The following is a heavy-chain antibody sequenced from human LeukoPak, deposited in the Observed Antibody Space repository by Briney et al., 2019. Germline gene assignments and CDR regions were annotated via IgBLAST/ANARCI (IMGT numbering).Heavy chain of an antibody. CDR2: IYYSGST. CDR3: ARGDAWDPFDY. D-gene: IGHD3-16*01. Sequence: SQTLSLTCTVSGGSISSGDYYWSWIRQPPGKGLEWIGYIYYSGSTYYNPSLKSRVTISVDTSKNQFSLKLSSVTAADTAVYFCARGDAWDPFDYWGQGTLVTVSS. V-gene: IGHV4-30-4*01. J-gene: IGHJ4*02. CDR1: GGSISSGDYY.